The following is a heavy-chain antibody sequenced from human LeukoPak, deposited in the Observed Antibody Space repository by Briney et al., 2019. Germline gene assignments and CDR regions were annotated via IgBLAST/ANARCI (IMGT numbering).Heavy chain of an antibody. Sequence: GASVKVSCKASGYTFTGYYIHWVRHAPGQGLEWMGLINPNSGGTNYAQKFQGRVTTTRDTAISTAYMEMSRLRSDATAAYYSVSATPAAKFDYQGQRTLVSASS. V-gene: IGHV1-2*02. D-gene: IGHD2-2*01. J-gene: IGHJ4*02. CDR3: VSATPAAKFDY. CDR2: INPNSGGT. CDR1: GYTFTGYY.